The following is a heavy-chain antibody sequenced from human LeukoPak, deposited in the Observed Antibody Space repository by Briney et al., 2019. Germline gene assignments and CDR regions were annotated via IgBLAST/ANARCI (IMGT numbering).Heavy chain of an antibody. CDR1: GFTFSSYS. V-gene: IGHV3-21*01. CDR2: ISSSSSYI. D-gene: IGHD3-22*01. CDR3: ARDRSIDSSGYYYVVRPFDY. J-gene: IGHJ4*02. Sequence: GGSLRLSCAASGFTFSSYSMNWVRQAPGKGLEWVSSISSSSSYIYYADSVKGRFTISRDNAKNSLYLQMNSLRAEDTAVYNCARDRSIDSSGYYYVVRPFDYWGQGTLVTVSS.